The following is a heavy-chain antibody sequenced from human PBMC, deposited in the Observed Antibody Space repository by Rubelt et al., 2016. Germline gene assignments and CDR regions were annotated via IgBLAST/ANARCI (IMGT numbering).Heavy chain of an antibody. Sequence: QLQLQESRPGLVKPSETLSLTCTVSGGSISSSSYYWGWIRQPPGKGMEWIGSLYYSGSTYYNPSLKSRVTISGETSKNQFALTLSSVSAADTAEYYCAHTRAYSGNQFDYWGQGTLVTVSS. CDR2: LYYSGST. V-gene: IGHV4-39*01. J-gene: IGHJ4*02. CDR3: AHTRAYSGNQFDY. D-gene: IGHD5-12*01. CDR1: GGSISSSSYY.